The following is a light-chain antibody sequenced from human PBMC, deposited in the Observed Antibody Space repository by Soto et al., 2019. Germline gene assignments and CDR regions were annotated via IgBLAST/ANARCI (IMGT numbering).Light chain of an antibody. V-gene: IGKV3-20*01. CDR1: QTIDSSY. CDR3: QHYVTSPT. CDR2: AAS. Sequence: ELVLTQSACTLSWSPGERATLSCGASQTIDSSYLAWLRQKPGQAPRLLIYAASSRPTGIPDRFSGSGSGTDFTLTISRLQPEDFAVYYCQHYVTSPTFGGGTKVDIK. J-gene: IGKJ4*01.